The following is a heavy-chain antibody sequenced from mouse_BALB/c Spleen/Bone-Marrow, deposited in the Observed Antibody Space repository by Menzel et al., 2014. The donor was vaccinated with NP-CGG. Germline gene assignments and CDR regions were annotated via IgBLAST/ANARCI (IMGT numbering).Heavy chain of an antibody. CDR1: GYSITSGYG. D-gene: IGHD2-14*01. V-gene: IGHV3-1*02. CDR2: IHYSGYT. Sequence: EVQLQESGPDLVKPSQSLSLTCTVTGYSITSGYGWHWIRQFPGNKLEWSAYIHYSGYTDFNPSLKGRISVTRDTSKNQFFLQLNPVTTEDTATYYCAREDRYEAYFPYWGQGTLFTVSA. J-gene: IGHJ3*01. CDR3: AREDRYEAYFPY.